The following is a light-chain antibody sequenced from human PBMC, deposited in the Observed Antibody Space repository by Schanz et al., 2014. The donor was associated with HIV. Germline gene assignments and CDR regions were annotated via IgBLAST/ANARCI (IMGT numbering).Light chain of an antibody. V-gene: IGLV1-44*01. CDR1: SSNIGINT. Sequence: QSVLTQPPSASGTPGQRVTISCSGSSSNIGINTVNWYQHLPGTAPKLLIYKDTHRPSGVPDRFSGSKSGTSASLAISGLQSEDEADYYCAAWDDSLNGWVFGGGTKLTV. CDR2: KDT. CDR3: AAWDDSLNGWV. J-gene: IGLJ3*02.